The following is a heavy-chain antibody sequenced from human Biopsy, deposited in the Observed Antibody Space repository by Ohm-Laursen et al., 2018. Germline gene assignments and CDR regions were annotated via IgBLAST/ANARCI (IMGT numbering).Heavy chain of an antibody. CDR2: LSPGGST. D-gene: IGHD3-22*01. CDR3: ASVVLGPTNDAFDL. V-gene: IGHV4-4*07. J-gene: IGHJ3*01. Sequence: TLSLTCNVSSGNINNYYWSWIRQPAGKGLEWIGRLSPGGSTNYNPSLKSRVTMSVDTSKKQLSLRLRSVTAADTAMYYCASVVLGPTNDAFDLWGQGTMVVVSS. CDR1: SGNINNYY.